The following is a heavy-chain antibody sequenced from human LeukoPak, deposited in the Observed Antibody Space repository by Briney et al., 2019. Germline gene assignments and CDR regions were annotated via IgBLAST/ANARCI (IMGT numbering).Heavy chain of an antibody. V-gene: IGHV4-59*08. CDR2: TDDRGTL. J-gene: IGHJ2*01. Sequence: SETLSLTCTMPGGSISRDPWGWIRQRPGKGPELIGYTDDRGTLIYNPSLNSRASFSVDTYKNQFSLTLRSVTVADTAVYFCARKIQLWSYWHFDLWGRGTLVTVTS. D-gene: IGHD5-18*01. CDR1: GGSISRDP. CDR3: ARKIQLWSYWHFDL.